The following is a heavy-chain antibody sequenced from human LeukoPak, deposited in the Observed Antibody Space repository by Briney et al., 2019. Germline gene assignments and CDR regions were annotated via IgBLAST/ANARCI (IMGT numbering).Heavy chain of an antibody. D-gene: IGHD5-12*01. CDR2: INHSGST. CDR1: GGSFSGYY. Sequence: SETLSLTCAVSGGSFSGYYWSWIRQPPGKGLEWIGEINHSGSTNYNPSLKSRVAISVDTSKNQFSLKLSSVTAADTAVYYCGRGGVATIRGIDYGGQETLVTVSS. V-gene: IGHV4-34*01. CDR3: GRGGVATIRGIDY. J-gene: IGHJ4*02.